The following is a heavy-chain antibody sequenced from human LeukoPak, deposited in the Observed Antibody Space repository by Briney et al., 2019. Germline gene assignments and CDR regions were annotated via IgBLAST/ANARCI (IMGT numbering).Heavy chain of an antibody. Sequence: ASVMVSCKASGYTFKKHGITWVRQAPGHGLEWMGGISAYNGVTKYGQRFQGRVTLLTDTTASTAYMELRSLRSDDTAVYYCARDPSNTSGWSPYFDYWGQGALVTVPS. J-gene: IGHJ4*02. CDR2: ISAYNGVT. CDR1: GYTFKKHG. D-gene: IGHD6-19*01. V-gene: IGHV1-18*04. CDR3: ARDPSNTSGWSPYFDY.